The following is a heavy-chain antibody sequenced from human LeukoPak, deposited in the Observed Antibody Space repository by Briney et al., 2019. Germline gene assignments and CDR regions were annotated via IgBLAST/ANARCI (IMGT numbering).Heavy chain of an antibody. CDR1: GFTFSSYA. J-gene: IGHJ4*02. D-gene: IGHD3-22*01. Sequence: PGRSLRLSCSASGFTFSSYAMHWVRQAPGKGLEWVAVRSYDGSNKYYADSVKGRFTISRDNSKNTLYLQMNSLRAEDTAVYYCARDGYYYDSSGYLDYWGQGTLVTVSS. CDR2: RSYDGSNK. CDR3: ARDGYYYDSSGYLDY. V-gene: IGHV3-30-3*01.